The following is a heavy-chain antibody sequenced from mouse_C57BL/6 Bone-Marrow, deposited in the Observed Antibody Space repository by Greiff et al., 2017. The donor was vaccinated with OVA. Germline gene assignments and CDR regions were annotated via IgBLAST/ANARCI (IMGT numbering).Heavy chain of an antibody. CDR1: GFNFKDDY. CDR3: STRDCRTPVYFED. Sequence: VQLQQSGAELVRPGASVKLSCTASGFNFKDDYMHWVKQRPGQGLEWIGGIDPENGDTEYASKFQGKATITADTSSNTAYLQLSSLTSEDTAVSSSSTRDCRTPVYFEDWGKGTTVTVAS. V-gene: IGHV14-4*01. J-gene: IGHJ2*01. CDR2: IDPENGDT.